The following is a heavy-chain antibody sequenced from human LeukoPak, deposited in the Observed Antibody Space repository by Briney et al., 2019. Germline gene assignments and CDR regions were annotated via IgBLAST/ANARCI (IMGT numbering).Heavy chain of an antibody. D-gene: IGHD3-3*01. CDR1: GFTFSSYW. V-gene: IGHV3-74*01. Sequence: PGGSLRLSCAGSGFTFSSYWMHWVRQVPGKGPAWVSRINSDESSTSYADSVKGRFTISRDNAKNTLYLQMNSLRAEDTAVYYCVRGTSIFGVVTFYNYYYMDVWGKGTTVTVSS. CDR2: INSDESST. CDR3: VRGTSIFGVVTFYNYYYMDV. J-gene: IGHJ6*03.